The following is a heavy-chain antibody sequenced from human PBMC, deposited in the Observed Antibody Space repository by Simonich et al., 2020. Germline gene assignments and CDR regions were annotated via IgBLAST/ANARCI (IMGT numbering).Heavy chain of an antibody. V-gene: IGHV1-2*02. CDR3: ARDLRGSYYYYYYMDV. J-gene: IGHJ6*03. CDR2: INPNSGGK. Sequence: QVQLVQSGAEVKKPGASVKVSCKASGYTFTGYYMHWVRQAPGQGLGGVGWINPNSGGKNYAQKFKGRVTMTRDTSISTAYMELSRLRSDDTAVYYCARDLRGSYYYYYYMDVWGKGTTVTVSS. D-gene: IGHD1-26*01. CDR1: GYTFTGYY.